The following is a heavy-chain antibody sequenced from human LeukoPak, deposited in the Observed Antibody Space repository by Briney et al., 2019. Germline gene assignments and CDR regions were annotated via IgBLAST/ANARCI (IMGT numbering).Heavy chain of an antibody. CDR1: GYTFTVYY. D-gene: IGHD5-12*01. Sequence: ASVKVSCKASGYTFTVYYMHWVRQAPGQGLEWMGWINPNSGGTNYAQKFQGRVTMTRDTSISTAYMEPSRLRSDDTAVYYCAREGVATIYYFDYWGQGTLVTVSS. J-gene: IGHJ4*02. CDR2: INPNSGGT. CDR3: AREGVATIYYFDY. V-gene: IGHV1-2*02.